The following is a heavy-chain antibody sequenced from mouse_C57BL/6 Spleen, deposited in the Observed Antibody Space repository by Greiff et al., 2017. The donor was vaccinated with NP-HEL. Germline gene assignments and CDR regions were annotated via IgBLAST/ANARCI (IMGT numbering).Heavy chain of an antibody. Sequence: VQLQQPGAELVMPGASVKLSCKASGYTFTSYWMHWVKQRPGQGLEWIGEIDPSDSYTNYNQKFKGKSTLTVDKSSSTAYMQLSSLTSEDSAVYYCARRDDGYYFDYWGQGTTLTVSS. D-gene: IGHD2-3*01. CDR3: ARRDDGYYFDY. CDR1: GYTFTSYW. V-gene: IGHV1-69*01. J-gene: IGHJ2*01. CDR2: IDPSDSYT.